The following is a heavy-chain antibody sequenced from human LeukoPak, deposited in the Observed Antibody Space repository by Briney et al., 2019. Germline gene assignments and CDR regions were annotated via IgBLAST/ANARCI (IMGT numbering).Heavy chain of an antibody. J-gene: IGHJ4*02. CDR3: ARSKWVVAPYFDY. D-gene: IGHD2-15*01. Sequence: SETLSLTCAVSGYSISSGYYWGWIRQPPGKGLEWIGSIYHSGSTYYNPSLKSRVTISVDTSKNQFSLKLSSVTAADTAVYYCARSKWVVAPYFDYWGQGTMVTVSS. CDR1: GYSISSGYY. V-gene: IGHV4-38-2*01. CDR2: IYHSGST.